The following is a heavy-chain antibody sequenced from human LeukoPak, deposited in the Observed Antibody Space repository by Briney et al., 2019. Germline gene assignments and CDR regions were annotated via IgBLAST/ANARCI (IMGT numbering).Heavy chain of an antibody. J-gene: IGHJ4*02. D-gene: IGHD2-8*01. V-gene: IGHV3-53*01. CDR3: ARDNRAMAKGFDC. Sequence: GGSLRLSCAVSGFTASSNYMTRGRQAPGKGLEWVSVIYTGDGTYYADSVKGRFTISRDNSKNPLYLQMNSLRAEDTAVYYCARDNRAMAKGFDCWGQGTLVTVAS. CDR1: GFTASSNY. CDR2: IYTGDGT.